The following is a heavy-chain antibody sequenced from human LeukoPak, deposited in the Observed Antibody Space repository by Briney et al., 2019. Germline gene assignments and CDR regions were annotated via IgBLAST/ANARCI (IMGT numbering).Heavy chain of an antibody. J-gene: IGHJ4*02. CDR1: GGSISSSSYY. D-gene: IGHD6-25*01. CDR2: IYYSGNT. Sequence: SETLSLTCTVSGGSISSSSYYWGWIRQPPGKGLEWIGNIYYSGNTYYNPSLKSRVTISEDTSKNQFSLKLSSVTAADTAVYYCARNRAAGFLGSDYWGQGTLVTVSS. V-gene: IGHV4-39*07. CDR3: ARNRAAGFLGSDY.